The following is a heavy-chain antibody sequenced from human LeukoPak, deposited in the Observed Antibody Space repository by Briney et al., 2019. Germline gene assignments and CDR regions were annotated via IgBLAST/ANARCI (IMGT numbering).Heavy chain of an antibody. J-gene: IGHJ5*02. CDR3: ARAEVGATIWFDP. Sequence: SETLSLTCSVSGGSINIYYWSWIRQPPGKGLEWIGYIYYSGTTNYNPSLRSRVTTLVDTSKNQFTLKLSSVTAADTAVYYCARAEVGATIWFDPWGQGTLVTVSS. CDR1: GGSINIYY. CDR2: IYYSGTT. D-gene: IGHD1-26*01. V-gene: IGHV4-59*01.